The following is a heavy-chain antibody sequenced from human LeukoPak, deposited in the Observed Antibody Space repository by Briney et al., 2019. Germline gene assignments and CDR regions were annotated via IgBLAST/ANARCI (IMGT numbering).Heavy chain of an antibody. J-gene: IGHJ3*02. V-gene: IGHV4-59*04. D-gene: IGHD3-9*01. CDR2: IYYSGST. Sequence: PSETLSLTCTVSGGSISSYYWSWIRQPPGKGLEWIGYIYYSGSTYYNPSLKSRVTISVDTSKNQFSLKLSSVTAADTAVYYCARRTAYYDILTGYYNDAFDIWGQGTMVTVSS. CDR1: GGSISSYY. CDR3: ARRTAYYDILTGYYNDAFDI.